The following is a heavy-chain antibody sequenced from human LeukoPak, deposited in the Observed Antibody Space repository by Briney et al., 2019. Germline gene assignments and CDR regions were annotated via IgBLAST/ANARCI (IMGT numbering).Heavy chain of an antibody. CDR2: ISSRSSAI. Sequence: GGSLRLSCAAPGFTFSSYTMTWLRQAPGKGLEWVSYISSRSSAIYYTDSVKGRFTISRDNAKNSLYLQMNSLRAEDTAVYYCARERWSAYSHGDFVYWGQGTLVTVSS. CDR3: ARERWSAYSHGDFVY. J-gene: IGHJ4*02. V-gene: IGHV3-48*01. D-gene: IGHD5-18*01. CDR1: GFTFSSYT.